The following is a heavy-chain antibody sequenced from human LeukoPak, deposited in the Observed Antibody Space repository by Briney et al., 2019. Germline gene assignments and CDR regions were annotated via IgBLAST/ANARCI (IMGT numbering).Heavy chain of an antibody. Sequence: SVKVSCKASGGTFSSYAISWVRQAPGQGLEWMGRIIPIFGTANYAQKFQGRVTITADESTSTAYMELSSLRSEDTAVYYCARDDCSSTSCYTDDAFDIWGQGTMVTVSS. CDR2: IIPIFGTA. CDR3: ARDDCSSTSCYTDDAFDI. CDR1: GGTFSSYA. J-gene: IGHJ3*02. V-gene: IGHV1-69*13. D-gene: IGHD2-2*02.